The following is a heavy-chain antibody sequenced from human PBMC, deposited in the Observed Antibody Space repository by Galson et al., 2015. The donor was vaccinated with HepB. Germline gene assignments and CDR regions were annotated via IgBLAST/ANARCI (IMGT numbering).Heavy chain of an antibody. D-gene: IGHD3-10*01. CDR1: GGSISSNSYY. J-gene: IGHJ4*02. CDR3: ARQRRRYGSASAFDY. V-gene: IGHV4-39*01. Sequence: ETLSLTCIVSGGSISSNSYYWGWIRQPPGKGLEWIGSVYYSGNTYYNPSLKSRITISVDTSKNQFFLDLSSVTAADTAVYYCARQRRRYGSASAFDYWGQGTLVTVSS. CDR2: VYYSGNT.